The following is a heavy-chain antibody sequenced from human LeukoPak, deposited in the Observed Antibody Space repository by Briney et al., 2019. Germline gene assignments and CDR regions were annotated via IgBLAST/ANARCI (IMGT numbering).Heavy chain of an antibody. CDR3: LTVVETTIAAFDI. V-gene: IGHV3-74*01. J-gene: IGHJ3*02. Sequence: GGSLRLSCAASGFTFSNYWLHWVRQAPGKGLVWVSRIDANAKTTSYADSVKGRFTISTDNAKKTLYLQMDSLRVEDTAVYYCLTVVETTIAAFDIWGQGTMVTVSS. D-gene: IGHD1-26*01. CDR1: GFTFSNYW. CDR2: IDANAKTT.